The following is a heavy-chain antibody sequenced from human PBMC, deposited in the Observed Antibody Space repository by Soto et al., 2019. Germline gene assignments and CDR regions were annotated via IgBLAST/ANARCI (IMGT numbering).Heavy chain of an antibody. CDR2: ISYDGSNK. J-gene: IGHJ4*02. CDR3: AKPHAYFYWLLDPYFDY. V-gene: IGHV3-30*18. Sequence: QVQLVESGGGVVQPGRSLRLSCAASGFTFSSYGMHWVRQAPGKGLEWVAVISYDGSNKYYADSVKGRFTISRDNSKNTLYLQMNSLRAEDTAVYYCAKPHAYFYWLLDPYFDYWGQGTLVTVSS. CDR1: GFTFSSYG. D-gene: IGHD3-9*01.